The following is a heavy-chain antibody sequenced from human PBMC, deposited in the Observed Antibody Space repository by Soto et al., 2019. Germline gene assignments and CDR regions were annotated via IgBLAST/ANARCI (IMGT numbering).Heavy chain of an antibody. CDR3: ARDNTGLDY. V-gene: IGHV1-69*12. CDR2: IIPMSGTT. D-gene: IGHD1-1*01. Sequence: QVHLVQSGAEVKKPGASVKVYCKASGGAFTSYSFHWVRQAPGQGLEWMGGIIPMSGTTNYALKFQGRVTMTADVPTNTAYIELSSLRSEDTAIYYCARDNTGLDYWCQGTLVTVSS. J-gene: IGHJ4*02. CDR1: GGAFTSYS.